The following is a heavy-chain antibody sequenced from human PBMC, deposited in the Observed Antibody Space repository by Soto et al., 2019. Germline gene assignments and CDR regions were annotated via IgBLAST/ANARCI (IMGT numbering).Heavy chain of an antibody. CDR1: GGSFSGYY. D-gene: IGHD3-22*01. V-gene: IGHV4-34*01. CDR2: INHSGST. Sequence: SETLSLTCAVYGGSFSGYYWSWIRQPPGKGLEWIGEINHSGSTNYNPSLKSRVTISVDTSKNQFSLKLSSVTAADTAVYYCAGILNYYDSSGYPPTPHWGQGTLVTVS. CDR3: AGILNYYDSSGYPPTPH. J-gene: IGHJ4*02.